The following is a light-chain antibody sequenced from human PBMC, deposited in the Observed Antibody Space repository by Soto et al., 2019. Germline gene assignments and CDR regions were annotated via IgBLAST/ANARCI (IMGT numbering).Light chain of an antibody. CDR2: DAS. CDR3: QQYNSYWT. J-gene: IGKJ1*01. CDR1: QSISSW. Sequence: DIQMTQSPSTLSASVGDRVTITCRASQSISSWLAWYQQKPGKAPKLLIYDASNLESGVPSRFSGSGSGTEFTLTISSLQPADFATYYCQQYNSYWTFGQGTKVDIK. V-gene: IGKV1-5*01.